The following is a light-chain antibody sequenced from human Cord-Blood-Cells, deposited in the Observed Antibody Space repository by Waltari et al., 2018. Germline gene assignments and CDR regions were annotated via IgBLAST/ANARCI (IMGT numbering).Light chain of an antibody. V-gene: IGLV3-25*03. Sequence: SYELTQPPSVSVSPGQTARITCSGDALPKQYAYWYQQKPGQAPVLVIYKDSERPSGIPERVSGSSSGTTVTVTISGVQAEDEADYYCQSADSSGTYVFGTGTKVTVL. J-gene: IGLJ1*01. CDR2: KDS. CDR3: QSADSSGTYV. CDR1: ALPKQY.